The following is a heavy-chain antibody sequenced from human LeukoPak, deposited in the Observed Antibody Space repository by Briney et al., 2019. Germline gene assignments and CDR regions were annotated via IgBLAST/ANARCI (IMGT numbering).Heavy chain of an antibody. Sequence: SVKLSCKASGGTFSNYAISWVRQAPGQGPEWMGRIIPIFGTANYARNFQGRVTITADESTSTAYMELSSLTSEDTAVYFCAREIVPTTIRTYYYYMDVWGKGTTVTVSS. CDR2: IIPIFGTA. V-gene: IGHV1-69*01. J-gene: IGHJ6*03. CDR1: GGTFSNYA. CDR3: AREIVPTTIRTYYYYMDV. D-gene: IGHD2-2*01.